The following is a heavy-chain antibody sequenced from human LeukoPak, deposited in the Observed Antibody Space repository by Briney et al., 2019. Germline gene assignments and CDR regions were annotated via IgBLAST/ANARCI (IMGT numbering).Heavy chain of an antibody. D-gene: IGHD3-16*02. CDR3: ARTFLGELSFPFDY. V-gene: IGHV1-18*01. CDR1: GYTFTSYG. J-gene: IGHJ4*02. CDR2: ISAYNGNT. Sequence: GASVKVSCKASGYTFTSYGISWVRQAPGQGLEWMGWISAYNGNTNYAQKLQGRVTMTTDTSTSTAYMELRSLRSDDTAVCYCARTFLGELSFPFDYWGQGTLVTVSS.